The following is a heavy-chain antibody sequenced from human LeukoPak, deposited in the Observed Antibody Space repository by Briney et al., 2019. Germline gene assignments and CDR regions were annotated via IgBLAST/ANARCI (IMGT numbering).Heavy chain of an antibody. CDR3: SRDLSEKYCIDY. CDR1: GFAFSSYA. CDR2: ISYDGRIK. D-gene: IGHD2-8*02. V-gene: IGHV3-30-3*01. J-gene: IGHJ4*02. Sequence: PGGSLTLSCAASGFAFSSYAIRWVRQAPGKGLEWVSFISYDGRIKYYADSMKGRLTNSRNKSKNTVSLQMNSLRAEDTAIYYCSRDLSEKYCIDYWGQGTQVTVSS.